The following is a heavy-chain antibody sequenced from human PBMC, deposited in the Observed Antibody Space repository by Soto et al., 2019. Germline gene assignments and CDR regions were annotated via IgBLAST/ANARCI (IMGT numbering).Heavy chain of an antibody. CDR1: GVSVSNNY. CDR2: IYSGGGT. V-gene: IGHV3-66*01. J-gene: IGHJ4*02. Sequence: PGGSLRLSCAASGVSVSNNYMSWVRQAPGKGLEWVSLIYSGGGTYYADSVKGRFTVSRDSSKNTVFLQMNSLRAEDTAVYYCARDYCSGTTCYEFDYWGQGTQVTVSS. CDR3: ARDYCSGTTCYEFDY. D-gene: IGHD2-2*01.